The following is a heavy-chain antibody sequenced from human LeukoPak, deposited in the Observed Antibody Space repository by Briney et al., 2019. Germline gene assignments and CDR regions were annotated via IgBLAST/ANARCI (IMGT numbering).Heavy chain of an antibody. CDR2: ISWNSGGI. Sequence: GGSLRLSCAASGFTFDDFAMHWVRQPPGKGLEWVSGISWNSGGIGYADSVKGRFTISRDNAKNSLYLQMNSLRAEDTAVYYCARDPTYYYDSSGYYSRGQGTLVTVSS. CDR3: ARDPTYYYDSSGYYS. J-gene: IGHJ5*01. V-gene: IGHV3-9*01. D-gene: IGHD3-22*01. CDR1: GFTFDDFA.